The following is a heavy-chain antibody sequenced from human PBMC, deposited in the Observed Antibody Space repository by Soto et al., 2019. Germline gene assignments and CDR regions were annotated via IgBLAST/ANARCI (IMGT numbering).Heavy chain of an antibody. V-gene: IGHV4-59*12. Sequence: SETLSLTCTVSGGTISSWYWSWIRQPPGKGLEWIGYIYYSGSTNCNPSLKSRVTISIDTSKNQFSLKLSSVTAADTAVYYCARVPDDWGQGILVTVSS. CDR3: ARVPDD. J-gene: IGHJ4*02. D-gene: IGHD2-2*01. CDR2: IYYSGST. CDR1: GGTISSWY.